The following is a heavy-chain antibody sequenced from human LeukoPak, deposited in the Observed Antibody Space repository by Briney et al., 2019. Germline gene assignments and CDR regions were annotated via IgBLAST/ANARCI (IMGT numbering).Heavy chain of an antibody. D-gene: IGHD3-10*01. J-gene: IGHJ4*02. CDR3: ARDANYYGSGTIDGDFDY. CDR2: IIPILGIA. V-gene: IGHV1-69*04. Sequence: SVKVSCKASGYTFTGYYIHWVRQAPGQGLEWMGRIIPILGIANYAQKFQGRVTITADKSTSTAYMELSSLRSEDTAVYYCARDANYYGSGTIDGDFDYWGQGTLVTVSS. CDR1: GYTFTGYY.